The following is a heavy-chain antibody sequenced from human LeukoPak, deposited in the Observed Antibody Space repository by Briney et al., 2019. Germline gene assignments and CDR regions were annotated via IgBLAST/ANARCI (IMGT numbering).Heavy chain of an antibody. CDR2: ITSSSRNI. V-gene: IGHV3-21*01. D-gene: IGHD6-19*01. CDR1: GFTVSSNY. CDR3: ARVPSSGWFAEN. J-gene: IGHJ4*02. Sequence: GGSLRLSCAASGFTVSSNYMSWVRQAPGKGLEWVSSITSSSRNIYYADSVKGRFTISRDNAKNSLYLQMNSLTAEDTAVYYCARVPSSGWFAENWGQGTLVTVSS.